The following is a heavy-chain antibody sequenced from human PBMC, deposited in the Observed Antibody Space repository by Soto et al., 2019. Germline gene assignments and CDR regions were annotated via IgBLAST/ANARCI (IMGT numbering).Heavy chain of an antibody. V-gene: IGHV1-18*01. Sequence: ASVKVSCKASGYTFTRYGVSWVRQAPGQGLEWIGRVSGYNGNTNYAQKFQGRVTMATDTSTSTAYMELRSLRSDDTAVYYCARVGRSGYYDTYYYYYYGMDVWGQGITVTVSS. CDR2: VSGYNGNT. J-gene: IGHJ6*02. CDR1: GYTFTRYG. D-gene: IGHD3-22*01. CDR3: ARVGRSGYYDTYYYYYYGMDV.